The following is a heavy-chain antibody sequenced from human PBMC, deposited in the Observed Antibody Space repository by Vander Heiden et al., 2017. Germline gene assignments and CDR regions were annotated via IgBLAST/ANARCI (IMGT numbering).Heavy chain of an antibody. D-gene: IGHD7-27*01. J-gene: IGHJ6*02. Sequence: EVQLVQSGAEVTKPGESLQISCKGSGYSFTSYWIGWVRQMPGKGLEWMGIIYPGDSDTRYSPSFQGQVTISADKSISTAYLQWSSLKASDTAMYYCARLAGDRGGYYYYGMDVWGQGTTVTVSS. CDR2: IYPGDSDT. CDR3: ARLAGDRGGYYYYGMDV. V-gene: IGHV5-51*01. CDR1: GYSFTSYW.